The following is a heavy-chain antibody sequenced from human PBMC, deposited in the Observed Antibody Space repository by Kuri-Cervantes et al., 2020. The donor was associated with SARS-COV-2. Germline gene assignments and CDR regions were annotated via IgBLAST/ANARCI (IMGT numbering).Heavy chain of an antibody. CDR2: ISYDGSNK. V-gene: IGHV3-30-3*01. CDR3: ARSYYDYIWGSYRPEALDY. D-gene: IGHD3-16*02. Sequence: SCKASGGTFSSYAISWVRQAPGKGLEWVAVISYDGSNKYYADSVKGRFTISRDNSKNTLYLQMNSLRAEDTAVYYCARSYYDYIWGSYRPEALDYWGQGTLVTVSS. J-gene: IGHJ4*02. CDR1: GGTFSSYA.